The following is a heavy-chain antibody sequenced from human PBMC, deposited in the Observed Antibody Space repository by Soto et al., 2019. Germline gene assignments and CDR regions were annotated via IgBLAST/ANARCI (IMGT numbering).Heavy chain of an antibody. Sequence: NPSETLSLTCTVSGGSISSGGYYWSWIRQHPGKGLEWIGYIYYSGSTYYNPSLKSRVTISVDTSKNQFSLKLSSVTAADTAVYYCARVVRWYLWYFDLWGRGTLVTVSS. CDR3: ARVVRWYLWYFDL. CDR2: IYYSGST. J-gene: IGHJ2*01. D-gene: IGHD2-15*01. V-gene: IGHV4-31*03. CDR1: GGSISSGGYY.